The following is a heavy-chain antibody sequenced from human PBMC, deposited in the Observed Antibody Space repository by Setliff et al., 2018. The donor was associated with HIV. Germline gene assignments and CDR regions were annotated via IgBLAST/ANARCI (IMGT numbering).Heavy chain of an antibody. CDR2: VDPKNGKT. Sequence: ASVKVSCKASGYTFTDYYMHWVQQAPGRGLEWMGRVDPKNGKTLYAENLRGRITITADTSTDTAYMELNSLRSEDTAMYYCATLDYYGSQTYNLALHYWGQGTLVTVSS. V-gene: IGHV1-69-2*01. CDR1: GYTFTDYY. CDR3: ATLDYYGSQTYNLALHY. D-gene: IGHD3-10*01. J-gene: IGHJ4*02.